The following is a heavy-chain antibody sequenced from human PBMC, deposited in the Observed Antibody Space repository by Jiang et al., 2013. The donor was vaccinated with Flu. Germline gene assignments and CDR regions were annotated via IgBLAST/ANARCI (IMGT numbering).Heavy chain of an antibody. D-gene: IGHD3-10*01. J-gene: IGHJ5*02. CDR2: INHSGST. CDR1: GGSIRSYY. Sequence: LLKPSETLSLTCSVSGGSIRSYYWSWIRQPPGKSLEWIGYINHSGSTNYNPSLKSRVTISLDTSKKQFSLRLTSVTAAETAIYFCARALGSGSYWGSWGQGTLVTVSS. V-gene: IGHV4-59*01. CDR3: ARALGSGSYWGS.